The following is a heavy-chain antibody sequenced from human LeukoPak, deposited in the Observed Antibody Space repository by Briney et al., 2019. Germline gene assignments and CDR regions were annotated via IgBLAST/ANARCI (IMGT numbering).Heavy chain of an antibody. J-gene: IGHJ4*02. CDR3: ARDTPGYGSSH. CDR1: GFTFDDYA. V-gene: IGHV3-9*01. Sequence: PGRSLRLSCAASGFTFDDYAMHWVRQAPGKGLEWVSGISWNSGSIGYADSVKGRFTISRDNAKNSLYLQMNSLRAEDTAVYYCARDTPGYGSSHWGQGTLVTVSS. CDR2: ISWNSGSI. D-gene: IGHD4-17*01.